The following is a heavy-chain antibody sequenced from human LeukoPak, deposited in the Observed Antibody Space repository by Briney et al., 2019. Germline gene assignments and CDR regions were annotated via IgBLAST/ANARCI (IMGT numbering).Heavy chain of an antibody. CDR3: AKRTGESPFDS. J-gene: IGHJ4*02. V-gene: IGHV4-30-4*01. CDR1: GGSISSGDYY. Sequence: SETLSLTCSVSGGSISSGDYYWSWIRQPPGTGLEWIGYIYYSGRTYYNPSLKSRVTISVDTSKNQFSLNLSSVTAADTAVYYCAKRTGESPFDSWGQGTLVTVSS. D-gene: IGHD4-17*01. CDR2: IYYSGRT.